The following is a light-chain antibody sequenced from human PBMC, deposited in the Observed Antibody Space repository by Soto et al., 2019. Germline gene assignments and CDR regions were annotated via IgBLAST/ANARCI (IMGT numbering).Light chain of an antibody. CDR2: DAS. CDR3: QQSYSTPVT. CDR1: QGISSW. Sequence: DIQLTQSPSSVSASVGDRVTITCRASQGISSWLAWYQQKLGKAPNLLIYDASTLQSGVPSRFSGSGSGTDFTLTISSLQPEDFATYYCQQSYSTPVTFGPGTKVDIK. V-gene: IGKV1D-12*01. J-gene: IGKJ3*01.